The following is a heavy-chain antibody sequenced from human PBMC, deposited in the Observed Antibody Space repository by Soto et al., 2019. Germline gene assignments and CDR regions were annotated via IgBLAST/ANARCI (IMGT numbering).Heavy chain of an antibody. CDR1: GASISSYNY. V-gene: IGHV4-39*01. J-gene: IGHJ6*02. CDR3: ARLNGYCISTNCHGYYGMDV. D-gene: IGHD2-2*03. Sequence: PLETLSLTCNVSGASISSYNYWVWFRQPPGKGLEWIGRIIYSGDIKYNPSLQSRVTISVDTSKNEFSLRLGSVTAADTAVYYCARLNGYCISTNCHGYYGMDVWGQGTTVTVS. CDR2: IIYSGDI.